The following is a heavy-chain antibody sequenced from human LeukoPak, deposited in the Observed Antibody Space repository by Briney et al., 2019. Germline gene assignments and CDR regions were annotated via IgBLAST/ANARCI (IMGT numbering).Heavy chain of an antibody. V-gene: IGHV2-5*02. J-gene: IGHJ4*02. CDR2: IYWDDDK. CDR1: GFSLSTRGVG. Sequence: SGPTLVNPTQTLTLTCTFSGFSLSTRGVGVGWIRQPPGKALEWLALIYWDDDKRYSPSLKSRLTITKDTSKNQVVLTMTNMDPVDTATYYCARSLCNGGTCYSGFDYWGQGTLVTVSS. D-gene: IGHD2-15*01. CDR3: ARSLCNGGTCYSGFDY.